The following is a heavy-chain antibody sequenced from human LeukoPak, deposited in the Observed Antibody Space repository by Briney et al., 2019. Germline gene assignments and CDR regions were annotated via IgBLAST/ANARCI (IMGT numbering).Heavy chain of an antibody. CDR2: IIPILGIA. J-gene: IGHJ6*02. CDR1: GGTFSSYA. D-gene: IGHD6-19*01. V-gene: IGHV1-69*04. CDR3: ARAGSSGWYGMDV. Sequence: ASVKVSCKASGGTFSSYAISWVRQAPGQGREGRGRIIPILGIANYAQKFQGRVTITADKSTSTAYMELSSLRSEDTAVYYCARAGSSGWYGMDVWGQGTTVTVSS.